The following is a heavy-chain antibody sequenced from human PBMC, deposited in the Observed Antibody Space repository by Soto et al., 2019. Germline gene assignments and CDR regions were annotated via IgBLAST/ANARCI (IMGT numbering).Heavy chain of an antibody. Sequence: PSETLSLTCAISGDSVSSNSAAWNWIRQSPSRGLEWLGRTYYRSKWYNDYAVSVKSRITINPDTSKNQFSLQLNSVTPEDTAVYYCARARTLGVVGARNNKAGYYYGMDVWGQGTTVNVSS. CDR2: TYYRSKWYN. D-gene: IGHD1-26*01. CDR3: ARARTLGVVGARNNKAGYYYGMDV. CDR1: GDSVSSNSAA. J-gene: IGHJ6*02. V-gene: IGHV6-1*01.